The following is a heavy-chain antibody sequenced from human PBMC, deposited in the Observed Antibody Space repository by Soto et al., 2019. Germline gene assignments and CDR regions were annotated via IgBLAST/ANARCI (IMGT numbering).Heavy chain of an antibody. V-gene: IGHV4-30-2*01. D-gene: IGHD5-18*01. CDR3: ARVHTAMFSYFDY. CDR1: GGSISSGGYS. J-gene: IGHJ4*02. CDR2: IYHSGST. Sequence: SETLSLTCAVSGGSISSGGYSWSWIRQPPGKGLEWIGYIYHSGSTYYNPSLKSRVTISVDRSKNQFSLKLSSVTAADTAVYYCARVHTAMFSYFDYCRQGTLRTVSS.